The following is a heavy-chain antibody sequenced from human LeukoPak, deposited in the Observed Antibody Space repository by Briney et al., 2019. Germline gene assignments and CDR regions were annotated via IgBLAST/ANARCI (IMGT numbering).Heavy chain of an antibody. CDR3: ARARIAAAGTGFDY. V-gene: IGHV1-18*01. J-gene: IGHJ4*02. CDR1: GGTFSSYA. CDR2: ISAYNGNT. D-gene: IGHD6-13*01. Sequence: ASVKVSCKASGGTFSSYAISWVRQAPGQGLEWMGWISAYNGNTNYAQKLQGRVTMTTDTSTSTAYMELRSLRSDDTAVYYCARARIAAAGTGFDYWGQGTLVTVSS.